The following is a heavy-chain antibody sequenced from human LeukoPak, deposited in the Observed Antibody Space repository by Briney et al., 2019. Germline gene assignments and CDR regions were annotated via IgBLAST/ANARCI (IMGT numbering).Heavy chain of an antibody. D-gene: IGHD3-22*01. V-gene: IGHV4-4*02. CDR2: IYHSGST. J-gene: IGHJ3*02. CDR3: ARRQNYYDSSGYCGNAFDI. CDR1: GGSISSSNW. Sequence: PSETLSLTCAVSGGSISSSNWWSWVRQPPGKGLEWIGEIYHSGSTNYNPSLKSRVTISVDKSKNQFSLKLSSVTAADTAVYYCARRQNYYDSSGYCGNAFDIWGQGTMVTVSS.